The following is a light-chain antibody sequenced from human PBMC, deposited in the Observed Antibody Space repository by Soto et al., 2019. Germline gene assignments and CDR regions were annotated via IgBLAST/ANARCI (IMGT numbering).Light chain of an antibody. J-gene: IGKJ5*01. V-gene: IGKV1-39*01. CDR2: AAS. Sequence: IQMNQSPSTLSAYVGDRVTITFRASQSISSWLAWYQQKPGKAPKLLIYAASSLQSGVPSRFSGSGSGTDFTLTISSLQPEDFATYYCQQSYSTPITFGQGTRLEIK. CDR1: QSISSW. CDR3: QQSYSTPIT.